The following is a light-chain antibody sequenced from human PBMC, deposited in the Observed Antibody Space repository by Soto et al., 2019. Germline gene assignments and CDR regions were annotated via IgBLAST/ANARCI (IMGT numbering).Light chain of an antibody. CDR3: QQYYSYPPT. J-gene: IGKJ4*01. CDR2: AAS. V-gene: IGKV1-8*01. CDR1: QGISSY. Sequence: AIRMTPSPSSFSASTGDRVTITCRARQGISSYLAWYQHKPAKAPKLLIYAASTLQSGVPPRFSGSGSGTDFTLTISCLQSEDFATYYCQQYYSYPPTFGGGTNVDIK.